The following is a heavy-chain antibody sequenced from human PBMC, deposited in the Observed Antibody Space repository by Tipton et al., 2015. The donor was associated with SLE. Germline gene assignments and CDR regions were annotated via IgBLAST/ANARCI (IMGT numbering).Heavy chain of an antibody. V-gene: IGHV1-8*01. CDR3: ATQPPYSGTWYFDY. Sequence: QSGPEVKKPGASVKVSCKASGYTFTSYDINWVRQATGQGLEWMGWMNPNSGDTGYAQKFQGRATMTRNTSITTAYMELTSLRSDDTAVYYCATQPPYSGTWYFDYWGQGTLVSVSS. D-gene: IGHD6-13*01. CDR1: GYTFTSYD. J-gene: IGHJ4*02. CDR2: MNPNSGDT.